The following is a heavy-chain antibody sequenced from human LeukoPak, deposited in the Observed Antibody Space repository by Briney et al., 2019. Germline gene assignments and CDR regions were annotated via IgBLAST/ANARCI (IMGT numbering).Heavy chain of an antibody. V-gene: IGHV3-21*01. D-gene: IGHD3-22*01. Sequence: GGSLRLSCAASGFTFSSYSMNWVRQAPGKGLEWVSSTTSSSSYIYYADSVKGRFTISRDNAKNSLYLQMNSLRAEDTAVYYCARDRRGDYYDSSFDYWGQGTLVTVSS. CDR1: GFTFSSYS. J-gene: IGHJ4*02. CDR3: ARDRRGDYYDSSFDY. CDR2: TTSSSSYI.